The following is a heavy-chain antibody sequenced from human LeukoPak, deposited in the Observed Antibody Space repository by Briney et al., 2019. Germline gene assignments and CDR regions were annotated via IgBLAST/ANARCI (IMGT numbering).Heavy chain of an antibody. CDR3: ARERFLEWYDAFDI. J-gene: IGHJ3*02. D-gene: IGHD3-3*01. Sequence: SETLSLICTVSGGSISSSSYYWGWIRQPPGKGLEWIGSIYYSGSTYYNPSLKSRVTISVDTSKNQFSLKLSSVTAADTAVYYCARERFLEWYDAFDIWGQGTMVTVST. V-gene: IGHV4-39*07. CDR2: IYYSGST. CDR1: GGSISSSSYY.